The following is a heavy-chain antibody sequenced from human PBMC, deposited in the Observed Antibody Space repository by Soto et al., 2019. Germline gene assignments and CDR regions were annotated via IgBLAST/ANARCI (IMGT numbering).Heavy chain of an antibody. CDR3: ARGILPYYYGSGSYCADY. Sequence: GASVKLCCKESGETKTSYYMRWVRQAKKQGLEWMGRINPSGGSTTYAQKFQGRVTMTRDTSTSTVYMELSSLRSEDTAVYYCARGILPYYYGSGSYCADYWGQGTVVTVSS. CDR2: INPSGGST. CDR1: GETKTSYY. V-gene: IGHV1-46*01. D-gene: IGHD3-10*01. J-gene: IGHJ4*02.